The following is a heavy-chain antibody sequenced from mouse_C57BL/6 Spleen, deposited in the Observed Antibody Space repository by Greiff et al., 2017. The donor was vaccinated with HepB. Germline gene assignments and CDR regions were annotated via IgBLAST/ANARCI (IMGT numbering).Heavy chain of an antibody. Sequence: EVQLQQSGPELVKPGASVKISCKASGYTFTDYYMNWVKQSHGKSLEWIGDINPNNGGTSYNQKFKGKATLTVDKSSSTAYMELRSLTSEDSAVYYCARDYGYVAWFAYWGQGTLVTVSA. CDR3: ARDYGYVAWFAY. CDR2: INPNNGGT. J-gene: IGHJ3*01. CDR1: GYTFTDYY. V-gene: IGHV1-26*01. D-gene: IGHD2-2*01.